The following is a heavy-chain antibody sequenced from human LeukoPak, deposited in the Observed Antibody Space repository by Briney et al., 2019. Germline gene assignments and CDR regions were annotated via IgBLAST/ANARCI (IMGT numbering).Heavy chain of an antibody. CDR1: GGTFSSYA. J-gene: IGHJ4*02. CDR2: IIPIFGTA. V-gene: IGHV1-69*05. CDR3: ARGPIIKDNYYDSSGYYTDY. Sequence: GSSVKVSCKASGGTFSSYAISWVRQAPGQGLEWMGRIIPIFGTANYAQKFQGRVTITTDESTSTAYMELSSLRSEDTAVYYCARGPIIKDNYYDSSGYYTDYWGQGTLVTVSS. D-gene: IGHD3-22*01.